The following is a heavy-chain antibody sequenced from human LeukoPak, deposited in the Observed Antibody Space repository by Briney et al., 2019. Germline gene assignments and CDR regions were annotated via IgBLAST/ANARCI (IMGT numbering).Heavy chain of an antibody. CDR2: IYTSGST. CDR3: ARRGSGSYYGYFDY. J-gene: IGHJ4*02. Sequence: SETLSLTCTVSGGSISSYYWSWIRQPAGKGLEWIGRIYTSGSTNYNPSLKSRVTISVDTSKNQFSLKLSSVTAADTAVYYCARRGSGSYYGYFDYWGQGTLVTVSS. D-gene: IGHD1-26*01. V-gene: IGHV4-4*07. CDR1: GGSISSYY.